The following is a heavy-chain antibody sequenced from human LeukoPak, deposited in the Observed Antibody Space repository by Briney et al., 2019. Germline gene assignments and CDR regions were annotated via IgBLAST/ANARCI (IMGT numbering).Heavy chain of an antibody. J-gene: IGHJ2*01. D-gene: IGHD6-19*01. CDR1: GFTFSGSA. Sequence: PGGSLRLSCAASGFTFSGSAMHWVRQAPGKGLEWVANIKQDGSEKYYVDSVKGRFTISRDNAKNSLYLQMNSLRAEDTAVYYCARDGASSGWLGGYFDLWGRGTLVTVSS. CDR3: ARDGASSGWLGGYFDL. CDR2: IKQDGSEK. V-gene: IGHV3-7*01.